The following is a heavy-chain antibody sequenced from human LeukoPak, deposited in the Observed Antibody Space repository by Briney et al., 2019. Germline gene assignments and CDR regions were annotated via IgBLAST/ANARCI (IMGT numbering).Heavy chain of an antibody. CDR3: AELGITMIGGV. D-gene: IGHD3-10*02. V-gene: IGHV3-23*01. Sequence: PGGSLRLSCVASGFTFSSYAINWVRQAPGRGLEWVSIISASGDNTNYADSVKGRFTISRDNSKNTLYLQMNSLRAEDTAVYYCAELGITMIGGVWGKGTTVTISS. CDR1: GFTFSSYA. J-gene: IGHJ6*04. CDR2: ISASGDNT.